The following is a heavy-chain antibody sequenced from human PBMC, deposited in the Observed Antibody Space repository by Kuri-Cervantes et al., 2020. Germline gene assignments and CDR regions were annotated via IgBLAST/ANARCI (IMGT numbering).Heavy chain of an antibody. CDR2: IYDSGGT. CDR3: ARLSSQSAFDY. D-gene: IGHD2-2*01. CDR1: GGSISSYY. V-gene: IGHV4-59*04. J-gene: IGHJ4*02. Sequence: SETLSLTCTVSGGSISSYYWSWIRLPPGKGLEWIGYIYDSGGTYYNPSLESRLTMSIDTSKNQFSLKLTSVTAADTAVYYCARLSSQSAFDYWGQGTLVTVSS.